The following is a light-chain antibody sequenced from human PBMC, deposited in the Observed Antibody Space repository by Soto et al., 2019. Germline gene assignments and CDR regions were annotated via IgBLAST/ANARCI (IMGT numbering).Light chain of an antibody. CDR2: DAS. J-gene: IGKJ1*01. V-gene: IGKV1-5*01. Sequence: DIQMTQSPSTLSASVGDRVTITCRASQSISSWLAWYQQKPGKAPKLLIYDASSLESGVPSRFSGTGSGTEFTLTIGSLQPDYFATYYCQQYSSDSTFGQGTKVEIK. CDR1: QSISSW. CDR3: QQYSSDST.